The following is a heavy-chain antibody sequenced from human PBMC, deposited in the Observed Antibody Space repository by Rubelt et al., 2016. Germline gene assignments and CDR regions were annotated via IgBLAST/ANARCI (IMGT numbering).Heavy chain of an antibody. CDR1: GDSVSSNSSA. CDR2: TSYRSKWYN. D-gene: IGHD6-13*01. CDR3: ARAAAAFHGMDV. V-gene: IGHV6-1*01. Sequence: QVQLQQSGPGLVKPSQTLSLTCAISGDSVSSNSSAWNWIRQSPSRGLEWLGRTSYRSKWYNDYAVTVKSRITTNPETSKNQLSLQLKSVTPEDTAVYYCARAAAAFHGMDVWGQGTTVTVSS. J-gene: IGHJ6*02.